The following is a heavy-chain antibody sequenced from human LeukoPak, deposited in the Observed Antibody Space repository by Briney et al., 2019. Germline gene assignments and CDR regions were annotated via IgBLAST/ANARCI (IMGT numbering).Heavy chain of an antibody. D-gene: IGHD4-23*01. J-gene: IGHJ3*02. CDR2: MYYSGSP. CDR3: ATSGLYGGNSIDAFDI. CDR1: GGSISSHF. V-gene: IGHV4-59*08. Sequence: SEALSLTCTVSGGSISSHFWSWIRQAPGKGLEWIGYMYYSGSPNYNPSLKSRVTISVDTSKNQFSLKLISVTAADTAVYYCATSGLYGGNSIDAFDIWGQGTMVTVSS.